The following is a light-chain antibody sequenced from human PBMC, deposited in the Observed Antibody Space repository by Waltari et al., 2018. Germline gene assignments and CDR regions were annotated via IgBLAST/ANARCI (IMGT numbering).Light chain of an antibody. J-gene: IGKJ4*01. CDR3: QQRYKWPLT. CDR1: QSVSTY. V-gene: IGKV3-11*01. CDR2: DSS. Sequence: EIVLTQSPATLSLSPGERATLSCSASQSVSTYLAWYQQRPGQPPRLLIYDSSSRATGIPARFSGSGSETDFTLTISSLEPEDFAVYYCQQRYKWPLTFGGGSKVEI.